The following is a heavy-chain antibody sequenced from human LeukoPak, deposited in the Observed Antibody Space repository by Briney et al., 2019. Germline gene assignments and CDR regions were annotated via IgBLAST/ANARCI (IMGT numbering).Heavy chain of an antibody. CDR1: GYSFTSYW. CDR2: IYPGDSGT. D-gene: IGHD3-22*01. CDR3: ARLEVDYDSSGHIDY. J-gene: IGHJ4*02. V-gene: IGHV5-51*01. Sequence: GESLKISCKGSGYSFTSYWIGWVRQMPGKGLEWMGIIYPGDSGTRYSPSFQGQVTISADKSISTAYLQWSSLKASDTAMYYCARLEVDYDSSGHIDYWGQGTLVTVSS.